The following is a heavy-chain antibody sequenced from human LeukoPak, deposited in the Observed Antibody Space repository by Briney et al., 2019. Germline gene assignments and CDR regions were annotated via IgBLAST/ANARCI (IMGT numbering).Heavy chain of an antibody. Sequence: GGSLRLFCAASVFTHSSYWMSWVRQPRGKAREWMLNIKEGGSKNYYVDSVKGRFTMSRDNAKNSLFLQMNSLRAEDAAVYYCARVGQWLALDYWGQGTLVTVSS. CDR1: VFTHSSYW. CDR2: IKEGGSKN. V-gene: IGHV3-7*05. CDR3: ARVGQWLALDY. D-gene: IGHD6-19*01. J-gene: IGHJ4*02.